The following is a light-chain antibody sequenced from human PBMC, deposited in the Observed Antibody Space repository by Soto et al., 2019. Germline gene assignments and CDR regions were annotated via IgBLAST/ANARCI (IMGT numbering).Light chain of an antibody. Sequence: EIVLTQSPGTLSLSPGERATLSCRASQSVSSSYLAWYQQKPGQAPRLLIYGASSRAAGIPDRFSGSGSGTDFTLTINSLEPEDCAVYYCQQFGSSPLTFGGGTKV. CDR1: QSVSSSY. V-gene: IGKV3-20*01. J-gene: IGKJ4*01. CDR2: GAS. CDR3: QQFGSSPLT.